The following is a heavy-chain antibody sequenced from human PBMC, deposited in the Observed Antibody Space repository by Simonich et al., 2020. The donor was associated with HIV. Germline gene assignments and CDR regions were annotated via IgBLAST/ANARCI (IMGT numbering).Heavy chain of an antibody. CDR2: INPNRGGT. Sequence: QVQLVQSGAEVKKPGASVKVSCQAFGYTFTGYYMHWVRQAPGQGLEWRGWINPNRGGTNYAQKFQGRVTMTRDTSISTAYMELSRLRSDDTAVYYCAREGSSGWSNWGQGTLVTVSS. D-gene: IGHD6-19*01. V-gene: IGHV1-2*02. CDR1: GYTFTGYY. J-gene: IGHJ4*02. CDR3: AREGSSGWSN.